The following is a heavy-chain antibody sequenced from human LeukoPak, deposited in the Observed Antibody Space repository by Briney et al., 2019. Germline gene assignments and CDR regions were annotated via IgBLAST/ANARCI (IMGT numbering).Heavy chain of an antibody. CDR1: GYTLTELS. CDR3: AREYYYDSSGYAYDY. V-gene: IGHV1-24*01. Sequence: ASVKVSCKVSGYTLTELSMHRVRQAPGKGLEWMGGFDPEDGETIYAQKFQGRVTMTTDTSTSTAYMELRSLRSDDTAVYYCAREYYYDSSGYAYDYWGQGTLVTVSS. D-gene: IGHD3-22*01. J-gene: IGHJ4*02. CDR2: FDPEDGET.